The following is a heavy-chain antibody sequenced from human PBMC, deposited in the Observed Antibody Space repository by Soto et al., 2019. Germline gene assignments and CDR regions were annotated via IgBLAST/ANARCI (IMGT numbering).Heavy chain of an antibody. J-gene: IGHJ4*02. CDR3: ARGSKDSYPGSRIFDF. V-gene: IGHV3-23*01. Sequence: EVQLLESGGGLVQPGGSLRLSCAASGFTFSSYAMSWVRQAPGKGLEWVSGISASAGTTYYADSVKGRFTISRDNSKKTLYLQMSSLRADDSAVYFCARGSKDSYPGSRIFDFWGRGTLVTVSS. CDR2: ISASAGTT. CDR1: GFTFSSYA. D-gene: IGHD3-10*01.